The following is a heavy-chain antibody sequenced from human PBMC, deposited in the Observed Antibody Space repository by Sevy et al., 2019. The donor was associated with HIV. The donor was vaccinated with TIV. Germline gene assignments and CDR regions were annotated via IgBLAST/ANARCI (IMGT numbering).Heavy chain of an antibody. CDR1: GFTFNNYG. CDR2: ISFDGDNE. V-gene: IGHV3-30*18. D-gene: IGHD2-15*01. Sequence: GGSLRLSCEASGFTFNNYGIHWVRQAPGTGLEWLALISFDGDNEYYTDSVKGRFIISRESSRNTVYLHMNSLRPEDTAVYYCAKDHRYCSGGACHSEGFFDSWGQGILVTVSS. J-gene: IGHJ4*02. CDR3: AKDHRYCSGGACHSEGFFDS.